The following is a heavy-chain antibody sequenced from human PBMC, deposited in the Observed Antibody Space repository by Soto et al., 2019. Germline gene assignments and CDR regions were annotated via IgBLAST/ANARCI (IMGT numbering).Heavy chain of an antibody. D-gene: IGHD6-19*01. Sequence: GASVKVSCKASGGTFNSYAISWVRQAPGQGLEWMGGIIPIFGTANYAQKFQGRVTITADESTSTAYMELSSLRSEDTAVYYCASGAVAGLFDYWGQGTLVTVSS. V-gene: IGHV1-69*13. J-gene: IGHJ4*02. CDR3: ASGAVAGLFDY. CDR1: GGTFNSYA. CDR2: IIPIFGTA.